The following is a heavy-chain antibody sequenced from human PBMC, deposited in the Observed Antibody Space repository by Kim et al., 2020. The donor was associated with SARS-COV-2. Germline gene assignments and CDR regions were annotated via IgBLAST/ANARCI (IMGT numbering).Heavy chain of an antibody. V-gene: IGHV4-61*08. CDR1: GGSVSNTDYF. J-gene: IGHJ4*02. D-gene: IGHD5-12*01. Sequence: SETLSLTCSVSGGSVSNTDYFWTWIRQPPGKRLEFIGYISYTGRSNFNPSLRGRVTTSVDVSKNQFSLKLTSVTAADTAVYYCARSPTDIVVSGLLDYWGQGTLVTVSS. CDR2: ISYTGRS. CDR3: ARSPTDIVVSGLLDY.